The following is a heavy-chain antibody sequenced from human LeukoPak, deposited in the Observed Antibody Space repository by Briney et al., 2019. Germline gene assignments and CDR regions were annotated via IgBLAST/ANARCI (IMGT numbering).Heavy chain of an antibody. D-gene: IGHD4-11*01. J-gene: IGHJ3*02. CDR1: GFTFSNAW. CDR2: IKSKTDGGTT. V-gene: IGHV3-15*01. Sequence: PGGSLRLSCAEPGFTFSNAWMSWVRQAPGKGLEWVGRIKSKTDGGTTDYAAPVKGRFTISRDDSKNTLYLQMNSLKTEDTAVYYCTHWAYSTSAFDIWGQGTMVTVSS. CDR3: THWAYSTSAFDI.